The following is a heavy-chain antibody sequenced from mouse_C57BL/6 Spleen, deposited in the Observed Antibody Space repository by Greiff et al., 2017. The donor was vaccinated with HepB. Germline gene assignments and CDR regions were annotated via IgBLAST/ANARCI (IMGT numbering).Heavy chain of an antibody. CDR3: ARHEEGYYYGSSYWYFDV. Sequence: QVQLKESGAELVKPGASVKLSCKASGYTFTEYTIHWVKQRSGQGLEWIGWVYPGSGSIKYNEKFKDKATLTADKSSSTVYMELSRLTSEDSAVYFCARHEEGYYYGSSYWYFDVWGTGTTVTVSS. CDR1: GYTFTEYT. D-gene: IGHD1-1*01. J-gene: IGHJ1*03. CDR2: VYPGSGSI. V-gene: IGHV1-62-2*01.